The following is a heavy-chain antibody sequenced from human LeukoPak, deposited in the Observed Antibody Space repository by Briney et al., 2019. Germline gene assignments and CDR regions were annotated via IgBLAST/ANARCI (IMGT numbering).Heavy chain of an antibody. CDR2: IIPILGIA. CDR3: ARGSSSSIDY. CDR1: GCTFSSYA. Sequence: SVKVSCKASGCTFSSYAISWVRQAPGQGLEWMGRIIPILGIANYAQKFQGRVTITADKSTSTAYMELSSLRSEDTAVYYCARGSSSSIDYWGQGTLVTVSS. V-gene: IGHV1-69*04. D-gene: IGHD6-6*01. J-gene: IGHJ4*02.